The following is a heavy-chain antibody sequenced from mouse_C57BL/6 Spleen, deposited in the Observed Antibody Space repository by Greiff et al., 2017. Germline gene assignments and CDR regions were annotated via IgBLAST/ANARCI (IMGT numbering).Heavy chain of an antibody. CDR2: ISYDGSN. Sequence: DVQLQESGPGLVKPSQSLSLTCSVTGYSITSGYYWNWIRQYPGNKLEWMGSISYDGSNNYNPSLKNRISITRDTSKNQFFLKLNSVTTEDTATYYCARDGHSNYLPMDYWGQGTSVTVSS. J-gene: IGHJ4*01. D-gene: IGHD2-5*01. V-gene: IGHV3-6*01. CDR3: ARDGHSNYLPMDY. CDR1: GYSITSGYY.